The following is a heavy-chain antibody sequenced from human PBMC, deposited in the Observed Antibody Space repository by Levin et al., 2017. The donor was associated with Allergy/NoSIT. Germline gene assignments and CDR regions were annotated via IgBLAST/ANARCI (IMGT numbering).Heavy chain of an antibody. J-gene: IGHJ4*02. Sequence: GGSLRLSCAASGFTFSPYYMHWVRQAPGKGLAWVPNILRDTSITNYADSVKGRFTISRDNAKNTLYLQMNSLRVEDTAVYYCVRGGCSATSCLDYWGQGTLVTVSS. CDR3: VRGGCSATSCLDY. CDR1: GFTFSPYY. V-gene: IGHV3-74*01. CDR2: ILRDTSIT. D-gene: IGHD2-15*01.